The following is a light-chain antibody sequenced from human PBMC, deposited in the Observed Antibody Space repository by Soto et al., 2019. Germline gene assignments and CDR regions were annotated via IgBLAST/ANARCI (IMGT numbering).Light chain of an antibody. CDR1: QSVNSN. Sequence: EIVLTQSPATLSMSPGERATLSCRASQSVNSNLAWYQQKPGQAPRLLIYGPSTRATGIPARFGGSGSGTEFTLTISRLRSEDFAVYYCQQYNNWPRTFGQGTRVEIK. J-gene: IGKJ1*01. CDR3: QQYNNWPRT. V-gene: IGKV3-15*01. CDR2: GPS.